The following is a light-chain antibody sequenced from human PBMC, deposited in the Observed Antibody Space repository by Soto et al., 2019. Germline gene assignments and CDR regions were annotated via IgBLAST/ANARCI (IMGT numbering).Light chain of an antibody. CDR1: QDISNY. V-gene: IGKV1-33*01. J-gene: IGKJ3*01. CDR2: DAS. CDR3: HQYDNLPFT. Sequence: DIQMTRSPSSLSASVGDRVTITCQASQDISNYLNWFQQKPGKAPKLLIYDASNLETGVPSRFSGSGSGTDFTFTISSLQPEDIATYYCHQYDNLPFTFGPGTKVDIK.